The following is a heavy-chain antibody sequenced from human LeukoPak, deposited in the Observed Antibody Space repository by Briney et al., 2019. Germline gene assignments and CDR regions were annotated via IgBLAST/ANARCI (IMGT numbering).Heavy chain of an antibody. CDR2: TSSDLNVK. CDR3: AREGYYGSGSPPSLYFDY. J-gene: IGHJ4*02. D-gene: IGHD3-10*01. Sequence: LSLTCTVSGGPISSGDYYWSWVRQAPGKGLEWVAVTSSDLNVKLYADSVKGRFTISRDNSRSTLYLQMNSLRPEDTAIYYCAREGYYGSGSPPSLYFDYWGQGTLVTVSS. CDR1: GGPISSG. V-gene: IGHV3-30*03.